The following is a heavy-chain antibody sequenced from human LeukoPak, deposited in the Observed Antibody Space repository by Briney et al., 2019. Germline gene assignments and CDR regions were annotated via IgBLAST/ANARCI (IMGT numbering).Heavy chain of an antibody. J-gene: IGHJ4*02. Sequence: GGSLRLSCAVSGFTFSDYWMSWVRQAPGKGLEWVANIKQDGSEKYYVDSVKGRFTISRDNAKNSLYLQMNSLRAEDTAVYYCAREDVVVPAAIIFDYRGQGTLVTVSS. D-gene: IGHD2-2*02. CDR3: AREDVVVPAAIIFDY. CDR2: IKQDGSEK. CDR1: GFTFSDYW. V-gene: IGHV3-7*01.